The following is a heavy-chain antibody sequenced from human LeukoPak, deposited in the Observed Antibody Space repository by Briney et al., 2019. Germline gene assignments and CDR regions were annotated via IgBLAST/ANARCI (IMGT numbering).Heavy chain of an antibody. CDR3: ARGRGYYDSSGYLDP. CDR2: INHSGST. J-gene: IGHJ5*02. D-gene: IGHD3-22*01. CDR1: GGSFSGYY. Sequence: PSETLSLTCAVCGGSFSGYYWSWIRQPPGKGLEWIGEINHSGSTNYNPSLKSRVTISVDTSKNQFSLKLSSVTAADTAVYYCARGRGYYDSSGYLDPWGQGTLVTVSS. V-gene: IGHV4-34*01.